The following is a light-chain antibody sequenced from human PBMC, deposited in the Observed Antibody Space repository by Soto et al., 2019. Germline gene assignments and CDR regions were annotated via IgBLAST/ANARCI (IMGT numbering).Light chain of an antibody. V-gene: IGKV1-27*01. CDR3: QKYNNVPYT. Sequence: DIQMTQSPSSLSASVGDRVTITCRASQDIDKYLVWIQQKPGKVPKLLIYAASTLQSWVPSRFSGSGFGTDFTLTISGLQPEDVATYYCQKYNNVPYTFGQGTKLEI. CDR1: QDIDKY. CDR2: AAS. J-gene: IGKJ2*01.